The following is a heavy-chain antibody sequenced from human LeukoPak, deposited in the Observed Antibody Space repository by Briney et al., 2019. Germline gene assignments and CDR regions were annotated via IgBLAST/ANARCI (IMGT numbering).Heavy chain of an antibody. CDR1: GFTFSSYA. J-gene: IGHJ4*02. CDR2: ISGSGGST. CDR3: AKGPGPAPAWYYFDY. Sequence: GGSLRLSCAASGFTFSSYAMSWVRQAPGKGLEWVSAISGSGGSTYYADSVKGRFTISRDNSKNTLYLQMNSLRAEDTAVYYCAKGPGPAPAWYYFDYWGQGTLVTVSS. V-gene: IGHV3-23*01. D-gene: IGHD2-2*01.